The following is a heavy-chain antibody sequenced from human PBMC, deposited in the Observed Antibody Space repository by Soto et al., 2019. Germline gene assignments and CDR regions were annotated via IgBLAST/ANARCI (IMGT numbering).Heavy chain of an antibody. V-gene: IGHV1-3*01. CDR1: GYTFTSYA. CDR3: VKKDYYGSGIYYLDY. J-gene: IGHJ4*02. D-gene: IGHD3-10*01. Sequence: ASVKVSCKASGYTFTSYAMHWVRQAPGQRLEWMGCINAANGDTRYSQKFRGRVTITRDTSASTAYMELSSLRSEDTAVYYCVKKDYYGSGIYYLDYWGQGTLVTVSS. CDR2: INAANGDT.